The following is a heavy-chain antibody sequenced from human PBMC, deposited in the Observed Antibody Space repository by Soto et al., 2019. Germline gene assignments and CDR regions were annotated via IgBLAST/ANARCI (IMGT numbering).Heavy chain of an antibody. V-gene: IGHV3-30*18. Sequence: QVQLVESGGGVVQPGRSLRLSCAASGFMFSSNGMHWVRQAPGKGLEWVAVISCDGRSKYYADSVKGRFTISRDNSKNTLYLQINSLRAEDTAVYYCAKGGYDSSWFNPGDSWGQGTLVTVSS. D-gene: IGHD6-13*01. CDR3: AKGGYDSSWFNPGDS. CDR1: GFMFSSNG. J-gene: IGHJ4*02. CDR2: ISCDGRSK.